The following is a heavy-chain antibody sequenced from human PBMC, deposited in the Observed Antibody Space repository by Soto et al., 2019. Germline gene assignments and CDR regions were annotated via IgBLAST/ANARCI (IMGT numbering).Heavy chain of an antibody. D-gene: IGHD3-22*01. V-gene: IGHV4-39*01. CDR3: ARADGYYDSSGYYYGYAY. CDR1: GGSISSSSYY. J-gene: IGHJ4*02. Sequence: SETLSLTCTVSGGSISSSSYYWGWIRQPPGKGLEWIGSIYYSGSTYYNPPLKSRVTISVDTSKNQFSLKLSSVTAADTAVYYCARADGYYDSSGYYYGYAYWGQGTLVTVSS. CDR2: IYYSGST.